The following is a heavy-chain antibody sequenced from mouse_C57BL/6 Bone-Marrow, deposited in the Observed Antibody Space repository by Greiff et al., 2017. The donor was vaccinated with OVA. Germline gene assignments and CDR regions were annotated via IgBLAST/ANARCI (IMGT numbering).Heavy chain of an antibody. V-gene: IGHV2-2*01. CDR2: IWSGGST. D-gene: IGHD4-1*01. CDR3: ASSNWDYFDY. CDR1: GFSLTSYG. J-gene: IGHJ2*01. Sequence: VQLQQSGPGLVQPSQSLSITCTVSGFSLTSYGVHWVRQSPGKGLEWLGVIWSGGSTDYNAAFISRLSISKDNSKSQVFFKMNSLQADDTAIYYCASSNWDYFDYWGQGTTLTVSS.